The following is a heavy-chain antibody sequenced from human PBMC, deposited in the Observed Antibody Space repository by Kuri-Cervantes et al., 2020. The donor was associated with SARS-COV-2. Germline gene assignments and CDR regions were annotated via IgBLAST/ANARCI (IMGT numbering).Heavy chain of an antibody. CDR2: INHSGST. CDR3: ARGPNFDWSH. D-gene: IGHD3-9*01. CDR1: GGSVTSNTYF. J-gene: IGHJ4*02. V-gene: IGHV4-61*01. Sequence: GSLRLSCTVSGGSVTSNTYFWSWIRQPPGKGLEWIGEINHSGSTNYNPSLKSRVTISVDTSKNQFSLKLSSVTAADTAVYYCARGPNFDWSHWGQGTLVTVSS.